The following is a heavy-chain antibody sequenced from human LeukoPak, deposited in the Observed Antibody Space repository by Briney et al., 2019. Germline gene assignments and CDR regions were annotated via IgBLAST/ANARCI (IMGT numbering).Heavy chain of an antibody. CDR2: SYTSGST. D-gene: IGHD2-2*01. Sequence: PSETLSLTCTVSGGSISSYYWSWIRQPAGKGLEWIGRSYTSGSTNYNPSLKSRVTISVNTSKNQFSLKLSSVTAADTAVYYCARDKGLIVVVPAATNRPYYMDVWGKGTTVTVSS. V-gene: IGHV4-4*07. CDR1: GGSISSYY. CDR3: ARDKGLIVVVPAATNRPYYMDV. J-gene: IGHJ6*03.